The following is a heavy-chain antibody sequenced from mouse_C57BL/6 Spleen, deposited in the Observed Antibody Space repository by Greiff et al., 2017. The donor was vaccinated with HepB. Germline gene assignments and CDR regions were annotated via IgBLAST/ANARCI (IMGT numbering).Heavy chain of an antibody. J-gene: IGHJ3*01. D-gene: IGHD3-2*02. Sequence: QVQLQQPGAELVRPGTSVKLSCKASGYTFTSYWMHWVKQRPGQGLEWIGVIDPSDSYTNYNQKFKGKATLTVDTSSSTAYMQLSSLTSEDSAVYYCARGLDSSGPFAYWGQGTLVTVSA. CDR1: GYTFTSYW. CDR2: IDPSDSYT. V-gene: IGHV1-59*01. CDR3: ARGLDSSGPFAY.